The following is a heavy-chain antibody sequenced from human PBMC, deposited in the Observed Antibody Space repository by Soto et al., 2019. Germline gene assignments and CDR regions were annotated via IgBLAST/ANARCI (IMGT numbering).Heavy chain of an antibody. J-gene: IGHJ4*02. CDR1: GFTFSDFA. V-gene: IGHV3-23*01. CDR3: AKYEGFTWNYVFDF. CDR2: IDGSDGTT. D-gene: IGHD1-7*01. Sequence: EVQLLQSGGGLVQPGGSLRLSCEASGFTFSDFAMGWVRQAPGKGLEWASAIDGSDGTTFYAGSVRGRFTISRDNSRGTLYLEMHRLRAEDTALYCCAKYEGFTWNYVFDFWGQGVPVTVSS.